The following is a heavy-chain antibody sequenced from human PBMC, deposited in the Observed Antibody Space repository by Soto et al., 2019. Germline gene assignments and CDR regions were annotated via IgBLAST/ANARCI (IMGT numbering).Heavy chain of an antibody. Sequence: QVELQESGPGLVKPSGTLSLTCAVSGGSISSSYWWSWVRQPPGKGLEWIGEIYHSGSANYNPSLKSRVTISVDNPKTQLSLKLSSVTAADTAVYYCARYIAASGTYYFDYWGQGTLVTVSS. D-gene: IGHD6-13*01. CDR2: IYHSGSA. CDR3: ARYIAASGTYYFDY. V-gene: IGHV4-4*02. CDR1: GGSISSSYW. J-gene: IGHJ4*02.